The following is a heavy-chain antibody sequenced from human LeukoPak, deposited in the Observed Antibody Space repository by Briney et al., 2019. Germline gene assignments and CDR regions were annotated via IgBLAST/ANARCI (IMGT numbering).Heavy chain of an antibody. Sequence: PETLSLTCTVSGGSISSYYWNWIRQPPGKGLEWIGYTYYSGSTKYNPSLKSRVSISVDTSKNQFSLKLNSVTAADTAVYYCASSNSGSYNDAFDMWGQGTKVTVSS. J-gene: IGHJ3*02. CDR1: GGSISSYY. CDR3: ASSNSGSYNDAFDM. CDR2: TYYSGST. D-gene: IGHD1-26*01. V-gene: IGHV4-59*01.